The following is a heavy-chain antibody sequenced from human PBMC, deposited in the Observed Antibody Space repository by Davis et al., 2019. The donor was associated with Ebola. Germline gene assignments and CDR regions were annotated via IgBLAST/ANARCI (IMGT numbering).Heavy chain of an antibody. V-gene: IGHV3-74*01. CDR3: ARDLLSMARAGYYYYGMDV. J-gene: IGHJ6*02. CDR2: INSDGSST. CDR1: GFTFSSYW. D-gene: IGHD2/OR15-2a*01. Sequence: GESLKISCAASGFTFSSYWMHWVRQAPGKGLVWVSRINSDGSSTSYADSVKGRFTISRDNAKNTLYLQMNSLRAEDTAVYYCARDLLSMARAGYYYYGMDVWGQGTTVTVSS.